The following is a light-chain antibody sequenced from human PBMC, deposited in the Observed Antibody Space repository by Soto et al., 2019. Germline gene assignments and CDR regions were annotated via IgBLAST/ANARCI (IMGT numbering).Light chain of an antibody. V-gene: IGKV1-39*01. Sequence: DIQMTQSPSSLSASVGDRVTSPCRASQRIRNYLSWDQQIPGKAPKLLIYAASTLRSGVSSRFSGSVSGTDFTLTISSLHPEDFATYYCQQSYSTPWTFGQGTKVEIK. CDR1: QRIRNY. J-gene: IGKJ1*01. CDR2: AAS. CDR3: QQSYSTPWT.